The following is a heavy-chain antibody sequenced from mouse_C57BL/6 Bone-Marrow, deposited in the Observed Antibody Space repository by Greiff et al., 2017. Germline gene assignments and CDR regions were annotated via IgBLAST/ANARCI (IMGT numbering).Heavy chain of an antibody. Sequence: VQLQQSGAELVRPGASVKLSCTASGFNIKDDYMHWVKQRPEQGLEWIGWIDPENGDTEYASKFQGKATITADTSSNTAYLQLSSLTSEDTAVYYCTSGYDDYWGQGTTLTVSS. CDR2: IDPENGDT. CDR3: TSGYDDY. J-gene: IGHJ2*01. CDR1: GFNIKDDY. V-gene: IGHV14-4*01. D-gene: IGHD2-2*01.